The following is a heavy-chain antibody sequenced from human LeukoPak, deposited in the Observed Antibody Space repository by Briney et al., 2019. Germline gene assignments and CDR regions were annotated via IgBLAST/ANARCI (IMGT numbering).Heavy chain of an antibody. CDR1: GFTFSSYW. J-gene: IGHJ4*02. D-gene: IGHD2-2*01. V-gene: IGHV3-74*01. CDR2: INTDGSTI. Sequence: HPGGSLRLSCAPSGFTFSSYWMHWVRHAPGKGLVWVSRINTDGSTITYADSVKGRFTISRDNAKNTLYLQMNSLRAEDTAVYFCARERKSSTSMDYWGQGTLVTVSS. CDR3: ARERKSSTSMDY.